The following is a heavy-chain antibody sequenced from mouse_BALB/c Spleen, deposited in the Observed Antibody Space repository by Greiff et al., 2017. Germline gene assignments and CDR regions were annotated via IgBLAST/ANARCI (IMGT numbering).Heavy chain of an antibody. D-gene: IGHD2-4*01. CDR3: ARQGITASWYAY. J-gene: IGHJ3*01. Sequence: EVKVVESGGGLVQPGGSLKLSCAASGFTFSSYTMSWVRQTPEKRLEWVAYISNGGGSTYYPDTVKGRFTISRDNAKNTLYLQMSSLKSEDTAMYYCARQGITASWYAYWGQGTLVTVSA. V-gene: IGHV5-12-2*01. CDR2: ISNGGGST. CDR1: GFTFSSYT.